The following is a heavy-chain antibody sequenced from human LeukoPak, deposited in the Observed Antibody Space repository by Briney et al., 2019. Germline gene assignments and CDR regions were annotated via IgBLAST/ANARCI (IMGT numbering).Heavy chain of an antibody. V-gene: IGHV3-74*01. CDR1: GFTFSNYC. J-gene: IGHJ4*02. D-gene: IGHD3-16*01. Sequence: GGSLRLSCAASGFTFSNYCMHWVRQAPGKGREWGSRINERATIIICADAAKGRFTISRENDRNTLYLQMNSLTAEDTAVYYCVRDLILVWTPGDDFDHWGQGTLVTVSS. CDR3: VRDLILVWTPGDDFDH. CDR2: INERATII.